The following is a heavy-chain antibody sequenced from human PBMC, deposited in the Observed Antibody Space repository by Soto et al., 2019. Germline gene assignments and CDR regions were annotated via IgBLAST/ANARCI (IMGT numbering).Heavy chain of an antibody. V-gene: IGHV1-18*04. CDR3: ARDRWLRREGPGPFDY. J-gene: IGHJ4*02. CDR2: ISAYNGNT. D-gene: IGHD5-12*01. CDR1: GYTFTSYG. Sequence: QVQLVQSGAEVKKPGASVKVSCKASGYTFTSYGISWVHQAPGQGLEWMGWISAYNGNTNYAQKLQGRVTMTTDTSTSTAYMELRSLRSDDTAVYYFARDRWLRREGPGPFDYWGQGTLVTVSS.